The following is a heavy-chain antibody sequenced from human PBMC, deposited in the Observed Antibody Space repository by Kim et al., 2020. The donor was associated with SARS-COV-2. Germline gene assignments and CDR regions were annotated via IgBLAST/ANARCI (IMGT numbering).Heavy chain of an antibody. CDR2: INHSGST. CDR1: GGSFSGYY. CDR3: ARAVGYYGSGSYPWGGYYYYYYGMDV. Sequence: SETLSLTCAVYGGSFSGYYWSWIRQPPGKGLEWIGEINHSGSTNYNPSLKSRVTISVDTSKNQFSLKLSSVTAADTAVYYCARAVGYYGSGSYPWGGYYYYYYGMDVWGQGTTVTVSS. J-gene: IGHJ6*02. D-gene: IGHD3-10*01. V-gene: IGHV4-34*01.